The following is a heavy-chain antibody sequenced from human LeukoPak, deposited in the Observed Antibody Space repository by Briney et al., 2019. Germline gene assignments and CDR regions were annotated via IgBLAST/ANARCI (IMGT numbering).Heavy chain of an antibody. CDR2: IKQDGSEK. J-gene: IGHJ3*02. D-gene: IGHD1-1*01. CDR1: GFTFSSYW. CDR3: ARSPRYNWNDVSAFDI. V-gene: IGHV3-7*01. Sequence: GGSLRLPCAASGFTFSSYWMSWVRQAPGEGLEWVANIKQDGSEKYYVDSVKGRFTISRDNAKNSLYLQMNSLRAEDTAVYYCARSPRYNWNDVSAFDIWGQGTMVTVSS.